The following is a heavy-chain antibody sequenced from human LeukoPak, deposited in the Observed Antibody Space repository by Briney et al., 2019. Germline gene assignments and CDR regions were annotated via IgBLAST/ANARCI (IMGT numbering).Heavy chain of an antibody. CDR3: ARGENTGRYDFYI. J-gene: IGHJ4*02. Sequence: SQTLSLTCVFSGDSVSSNSVAWNWIRQSPSRGLEWLGRTYYRSKWYYDYAVSLKSRITINPDTSKNQFSLQLNSVTPEDTAVYYCARGENTGRYDFYIWGQGTLVTVSS. V-gene: IGHV6-1*01. CDR1: GDSVSSNSVA. D-gene: IGHD2-8*02. CDR2: TYYRSKWYY.